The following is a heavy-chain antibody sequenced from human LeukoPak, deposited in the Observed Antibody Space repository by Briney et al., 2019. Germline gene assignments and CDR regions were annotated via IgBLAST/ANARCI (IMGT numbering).Heavy chain of an antibody. CDR3: ARPGGAGDFDY. CDR1: GYSISSGYY. V-gene: IGHV4-38-2*01. Sequence: SETLSLTCAVSGYSISSGYYWGWIRQPPGKGLEWIGGIYHSGSTYYNPSLKSRVTISVDTSKNQFSLKLSSVTAADTAVYYCARPGGAGDFDYWGQGTLVTVSS. CDR2: IYHSGST. J-gene: IGHJ4*02. D-gene: IGHD3-16*01.